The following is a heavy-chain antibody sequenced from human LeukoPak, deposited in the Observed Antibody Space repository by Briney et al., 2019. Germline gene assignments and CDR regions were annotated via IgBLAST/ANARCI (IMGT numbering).Heavy chain of an antibody. J-gene: IGHJ4*02. V-gene: IGHV3-23*01. CDR2: IIGSAVNT. CDR3: AKYTSGTSYRGLDE. Sequence: GGSLRLSCGASGHTVSSYAMTWVRQAPGKGLEWVSTIIGSAVNTYYADSVKGRFTISRDDSKNTVYLQMNSLRAEDTAVYSCAKYTSGTSYRGLDEWGQGSLVTAS. D-gene: IGHD3-10*01. CDR1: GHTVSSYA.